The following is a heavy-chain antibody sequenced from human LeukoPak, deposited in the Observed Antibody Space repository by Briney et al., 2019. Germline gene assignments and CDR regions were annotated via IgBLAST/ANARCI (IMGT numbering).Heavy chain of an antibody. D-gene: IGHD2-2*01. CDR3: AKDIVVVPAAHNSWGFDY. J-gene: IGHJ4*02. V-gene: IGHV3-23*01. CDR2: ISGSGGST. Sequence: PGGSLRLSCAASGFTFSSYAMSWVRQAPGKGLEWVSAISGSGGSTYYADSVKGRFTISRDNSKNTLYLQMNSLRAEDTAVYYCAKDIVVVPAAHNSWGFDYWGQGTLVTVSS. CDR1: GFTFSSYA.